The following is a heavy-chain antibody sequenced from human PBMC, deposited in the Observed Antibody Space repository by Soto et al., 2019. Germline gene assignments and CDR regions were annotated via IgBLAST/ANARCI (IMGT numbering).Heavy chain of an antibody. Sequence: HPGGSRRLSWGASGFTFSPFAMNWVGRAPGKGLEWVSAISGSGDRIYYADSVKGRFTIFRDNSKNTLFLQMNSLRADDTAVYYCAKGGGWLYYFDYWGQGTLVTVSS. J-gene: IGHJ4*02. CDR3: AKGGGWLYYFDY. D-gene: IGHD6-19*01. CDR2: ISGSGDRI. CDR1: GFTFSPFA. V-gene: IGHV3-23*01.